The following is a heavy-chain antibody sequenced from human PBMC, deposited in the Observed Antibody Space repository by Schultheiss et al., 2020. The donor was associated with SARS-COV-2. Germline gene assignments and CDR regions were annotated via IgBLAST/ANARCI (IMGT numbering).Heavy chain of an antibody. J-gene: IGHJ3*02. CDR2: IYYSGDT. D-gene: IGHD3-22*01. Sequence: SETLSLTCTVSGGSISSGGYYWGWIRQHPGKGMEWIGYIYYSGDTSYNPSLKSRVTISGDTSKNQFSLKLSSVTAADTAVYYCARGGYYDIIDAFDIWGQGTMVTVSS. V-gene: IGHV4-31*03. CDR3: ARGGYYDIIDAFDI. CDR1: GGSISSGGYY.